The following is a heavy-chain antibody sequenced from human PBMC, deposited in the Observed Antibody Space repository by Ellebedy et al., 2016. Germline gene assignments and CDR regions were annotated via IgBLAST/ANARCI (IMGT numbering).Heavy chain of an antibody. CDR3: ARVLSGRDDYHDAFDM. CDR2: LYRGGST. J-gene: IGHJ3*02. CDR1: GFSVSTKY. Sequence: GESLKISXAVSGFSVSTKYMSWVRQAPGKGLEWVSILYRGGSTYYADSVKGRFTISRDDSENMLYLQMNRLRAEDTAVYHCARVLSGRDDYHDAFDMWGQGTMVTVSS. V-gene: IGHV3-66*01. D-gene: IGHD5-24*01.